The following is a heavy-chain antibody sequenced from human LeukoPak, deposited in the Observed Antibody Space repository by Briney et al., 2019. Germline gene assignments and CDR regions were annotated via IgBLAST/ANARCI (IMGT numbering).Heavy chain of an antibody. CDR3: ASVVAAAGTHWFDP. D-gene: IGHD6-13*01. CDR1: GFTFSSYA. J-gene: IGHJ5*02. Sequence: GGSLRLSCAASGFTFSSYAMSWVRQAPGKGLEWVSAFSGSGGNTYYADSVKGRFTISRDNSKNTLYLQMNSLRAEDTAVYYCASVVAAAGTHWFDPWGQGTLVTVSS. CDR2: FSGSGGNT. V-gene: IGHV3-23*01.